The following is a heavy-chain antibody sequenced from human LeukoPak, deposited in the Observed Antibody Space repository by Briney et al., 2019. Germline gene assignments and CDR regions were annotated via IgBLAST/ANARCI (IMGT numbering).Heavy chain of an antibody. CDR1: GYIFTSYG. D-gene: IGHD3-22*01. V-gene: IGHV1-18*01. Sequence: GASVRVSCKASGYIFTSYGLSWVRQAPRQGLEWMGWISANNGHTHYAQKFQGRLTITRDMSTRTVDMELRSLRSDDTAVYYCARDMRHYRYYESDEYYFNFEYWGQGTLVTVSS. J-gene: IGHJ4*02. CDR3: ARDMRHYRYYESDEYYFNFEY. CDR2: ISANNGHT.